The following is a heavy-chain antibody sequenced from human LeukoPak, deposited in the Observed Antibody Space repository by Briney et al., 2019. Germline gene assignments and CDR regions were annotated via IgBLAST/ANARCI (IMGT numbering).Heavy chain of an antibody. CDR1: GFTFSDFW. Sequence: PGGSLRLSCAASGFTFSDFWMHWVRQAPGKGLVWVSRINSDESSTEYADSVKGRFSISRDNSKSTLYLQMNNLRAEDTAVYYCAKEGGDTWTNFYFHYWGQGTLVTVSS. J-gene: IGHJ4*02. CDR3: AKEGGDTWTNFYFHY. D-gene: IGHD1-20*01. CDR2: INSDESST. V-gene: IGHV3-74*01.